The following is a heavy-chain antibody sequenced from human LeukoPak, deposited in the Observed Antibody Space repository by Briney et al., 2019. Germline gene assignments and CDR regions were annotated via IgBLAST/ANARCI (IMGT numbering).Heavy chain of an antibody. CDR3: AKEGLYSSGWYGYFDY. D-gene: IGHD6-19*01. J-gene: IGHJ4*02. CDR2: ISGSGGST. V-gene: IGHV3-23*01. Sequence: GGSLGLSCAASGFTFSSYAMSWVRQAPGKGLEWVSAISGSGGSTYYADSVKGRFTISRDNSKNTLYLQMNSLRAEDTAVHYCAKEGLYSSGWYGYFDYWGQGTLVTVSS. CDR1: GFTFSSYA.